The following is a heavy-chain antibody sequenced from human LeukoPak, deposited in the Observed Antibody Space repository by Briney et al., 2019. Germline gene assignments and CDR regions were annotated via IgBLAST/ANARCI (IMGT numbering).Heavy chain of an antibody. Sequence: PGGPLRLSCVASRFIFGGYAISWVRQAPGKGLEWVSGIRTSGETFYAESVKGRFAISRDIPKNTVYLQMNSLRAEDSAVYYCATLSYRVWTGVNWFDPWGQGTLVTVSS. CDR3: ATLSYRVWTGVNWFDP. V-gene: IGHV3-23*01. D-gene: IGHD3/OR15-3a*01. CDR1: RFIFGGYA. J-gene: IGHJ5*02. CDR2: IRTSGET.